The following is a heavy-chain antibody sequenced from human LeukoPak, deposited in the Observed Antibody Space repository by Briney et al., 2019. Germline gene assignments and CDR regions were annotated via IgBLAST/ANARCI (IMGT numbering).Heavy chain of an antibody. J-gene: IGHJ5*02. CDR3: ARGSSSSRGWFDP. V-gene: IGHV1-8*03. CDR2: MNPNSGNT. CDR1: GYTFTSYD. Sequence: ASVKVSCKASGYTFTSYDINWVRQATGQGLEWMGWMNPNSGNTGYAQKFQGRVTITRNTSISTAYMELSSLRSEDTAVYYCARGSSSSRGWFDPWGQGTLVTVSS. D-gene: IGHD6-13*01.